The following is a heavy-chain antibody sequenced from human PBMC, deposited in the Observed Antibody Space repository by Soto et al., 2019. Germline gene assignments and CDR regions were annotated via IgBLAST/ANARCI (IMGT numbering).Heavy chain of an antibody. CDR1: VYTFTSYE. D-gene: IGHD2-2*01. CDR3: ARAYCSRTSCLSPFDF. Sequence: ASVKVSCKASVYTFTSYEIHWVRQAPGQRLEWMGWISAANGSTKYSQKFQGRLTITRDTSASTAYMELSGLRSEDTAMFYCARAYCSRTSCLSPFDFWGQGTLVTVSS. J-gene: IGHJ4*02. V-gene: IGHV1-3*01. CDR2: ISAANGST.